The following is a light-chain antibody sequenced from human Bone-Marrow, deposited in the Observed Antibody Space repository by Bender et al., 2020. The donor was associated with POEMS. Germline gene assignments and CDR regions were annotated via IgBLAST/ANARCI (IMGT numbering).Light chain of an antibody. CDR2: LNSDVSH. J-gene: IGLJ2*01. CDR3: QTWGTDIV. CDR1: SGHSSYA. Sequence: QLVLTQSPSASASLGASVKLTCTLSSGHSSYAIAWHQQQPEKGPRYLMKLNSDVSHSKGDGIPDRFSGSSSGAERYLTISSLQSEDEADYYCQTWGTDIVFGGGTKLTVL. V-gene: IGLV4-69*01.